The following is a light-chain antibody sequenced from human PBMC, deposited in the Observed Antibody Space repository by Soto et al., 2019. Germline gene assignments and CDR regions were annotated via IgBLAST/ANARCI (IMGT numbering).Light chain of an antibody. V-gene: IGKV3-20*01. CDR1: QSVSSSY. CDR3: QQYGSSPQLT. Sequence: ETVLTQSPGTLSLSPGERATLSCRASQSVSSSYLAWYQQKPGQAPRLLIYGASSRATGIPDRFSGSGSGTDFTLTISRLEPEDFAVYYCQQYGSSPQLTFGQGTKVDI. J-gene: IGKJ1*01. CDR2: GAS.